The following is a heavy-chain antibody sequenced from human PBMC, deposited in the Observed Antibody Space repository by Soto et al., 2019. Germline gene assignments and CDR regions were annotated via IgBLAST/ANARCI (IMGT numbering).Heavy chain of an antibody. CDR2: ISAYNGNT. J-gene: IGHJ6*02. Sequence: QVQLVQSGAEVKKPGASVKVSCKASGYTFTSYGISWVRQAPGQGLEWMGWISAYNGNTNYAQKLQGRVTMTTDTSTSTAYMELRSLRSDDTAVHYCARDEITFGGVIVIRPYYYGMDVWGQGTTVTVSS. V-gene: IGHV1-18*01. CDR3: ARDEITFGGVIVIRPYYYGMDV. CDR1: GYTFTSYG. D-gene: IGHD3-16*02.